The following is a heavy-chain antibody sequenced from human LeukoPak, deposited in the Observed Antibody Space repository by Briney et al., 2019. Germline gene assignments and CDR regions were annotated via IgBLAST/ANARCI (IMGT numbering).Heavy chain of an antibody. Sequence: GGSLRLSCAASGFTFSSYVMSWVRQAPGKGLEWVSGISGSGNNTYQADSVKGRFTISRDNSKNTLYLQMTSLRAEDTAVYYCAKDNHRDIVVVPADYWGQGTLVTVSS. CDR3: AKDNHRDIVVVPADY. V-gene: IGHV3-23*01. D-gene: IGHD2-2*01. CDR2: ISGSGNNT. CDR1: GFTFSSYV. J-gene: IGHJ4*02.